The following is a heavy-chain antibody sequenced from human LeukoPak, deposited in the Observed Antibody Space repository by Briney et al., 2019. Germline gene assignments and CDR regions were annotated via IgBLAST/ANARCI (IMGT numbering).Heavy chain of an antibody. D-gene: IGHD3-3*01. CDR3: ARGGSVLRFLEWLFFLDY. CDR2: MSNDGSKK. V-gene: IGHV3-30*01. Sequence: GGSLRLSCAASGFTFSSHAMHWVRQAPGKGLEWVAIMSNDGSKKFYADSLKGRFTISRDNSKNTLYLQMNSLRSEDTAVYFCARGGSVLRFLEWLFFLDYWGQGTLVTVSS. CDR1: GFTFSSHA. J-gene: IGHJ4*02.